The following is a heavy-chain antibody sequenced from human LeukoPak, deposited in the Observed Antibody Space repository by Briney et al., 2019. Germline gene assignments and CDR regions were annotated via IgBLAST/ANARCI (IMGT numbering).Heavy chain of an antibody. CDR3: TGREYSGYDWSLSACDS. CDR1: GFSVSDAY. V-gene: IGHV3-15*01. J-gene: IGHJ3*02. Sequence: PGGSLRLSCAASGFSVSDAYMSWVRQTPGKRQEWIGRIISKSDGGTTDYAAPVKDRFIISRDDSKGTLYLQLNSLRTDDTAVYYCTGREYSGYDWSLSACDSWGQGTMVTVSS. CDR2: IISKSDGGTT. D-gene: IGHD5-12*01.